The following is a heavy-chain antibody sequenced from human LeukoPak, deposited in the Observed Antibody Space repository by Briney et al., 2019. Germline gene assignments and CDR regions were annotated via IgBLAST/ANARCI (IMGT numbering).Heavy chain of an antibody. CDR2: ITDSSSSM. CDR3: ARLDGMGYFDRYLDP. CDR1: GFTFSSYT. Sequence: GGSLRLSCAASGFTFSSYTMNWVRQAPGKGLEWVSSITDSSSSMYYADSVKGRFTISRDNAKNSLYLQMSGLRVEDTAVYYCARLDGMGYFDRYLDPWGQGTLVTVSS. J-gene: IGHJ5*02. V-gene: IGHV3-21*01. D-gene: IGHD3-9*01.